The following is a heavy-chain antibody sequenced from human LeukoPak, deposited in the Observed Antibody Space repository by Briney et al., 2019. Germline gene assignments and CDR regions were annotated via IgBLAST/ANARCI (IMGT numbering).Heavy chain of an antibody. CDR1: GYTFTSYY. Sequence: ASVKVSCKASGYTFTSYYMHWVRQAPGQGLEWMGIINPSGGSTSYAQKFQGRVTMTRDTSTSTAYMELSSLRSEDTAVYYCASGGDYYGSGSLFDPWGQGTLVTVSS. D-gene: IGHD3-10*01. V-gene: IGHV1-46*01. J-gene: IGHJ5*02. CDR3: ASGGDYYGSGSLFDP. CDR2: INPSGGST.